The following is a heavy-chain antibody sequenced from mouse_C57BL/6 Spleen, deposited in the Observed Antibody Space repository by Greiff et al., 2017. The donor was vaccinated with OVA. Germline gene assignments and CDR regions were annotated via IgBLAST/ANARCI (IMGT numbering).Heavy chain of an antibody. V-gene: IGHV1-64*01. CDR3: ARGAYYSNYGFYFDY. J-gene: IGHJ2*01. Sequence: VQLQQSGAELVKPGASVKLSCKASGYTFTSYWMHWVKQRPGQGLEWIGMIHPNSGSTNYNEKFKSKATLSVDKSSSTAYMQLSSLTSEDSAVYYCARGAYYSNYGFYFDYWGQGTTLTVSS. CDR1: GYTFTSYW. CDR2: IHPNSGST. D-gene: IGHD2-5*01.